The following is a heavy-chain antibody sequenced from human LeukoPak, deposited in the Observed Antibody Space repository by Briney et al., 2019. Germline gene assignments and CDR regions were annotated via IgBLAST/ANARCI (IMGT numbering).Heavy chain of an antibody. CDR2: IRSDGSST. CDR1: GXTFSTYW. D-gene: IGHD6-25*01. CDR3: ARDSSGWGFDY. J-gene: IGHJ4*02. Sequence: GGSLRLSCAASGXTFSTYWMHWVRQAPGKGLLWVSGIRSDGSSTIYADSVKGRFTISRDNARNTLYLQVNSLRAEDTAVYYCARDSSGWGFDYWGQGSLVTVSS. V-gene: IGHV3-74*01.